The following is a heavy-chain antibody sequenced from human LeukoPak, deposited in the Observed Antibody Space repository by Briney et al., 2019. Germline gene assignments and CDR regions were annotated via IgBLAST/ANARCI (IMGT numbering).Heavy chain of an antibody. V-gene: IGHV3-74*01. J-gene: IGHJ6*03. CDR1: GFTFSTYW. CDR2: INSHGSST. CDR3: AKRNYYYYYMDV. Sequence: PGGSLRLSCAASGFTFSTYWMHWVRQAPGKGLVWVSRINSHGSSTNYADSVKGRFTISRDNAKNTLYLQMNSLRAEDTAVYYCAKRNYYYYYMDVWGKGTTVTVSS. D-gene: IGHD1-1*01.